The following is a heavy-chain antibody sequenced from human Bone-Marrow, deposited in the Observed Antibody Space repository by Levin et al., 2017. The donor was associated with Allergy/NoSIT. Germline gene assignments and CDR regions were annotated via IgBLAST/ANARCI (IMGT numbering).Heavy chain of an antibody. CDR1: GITFRDTW. CDR3: VKVAGPRSLDY. V-gene: IGHV3-15*01. J-gene: IGHJ4*02. CDR2: IKSKIAGETT. Sequence: PGGSLRLSCVTSGITFRDTWMNWVRQAPGKGLEWVGRIKSKIAGETTDYAAPVKGRFTVSRDDSKNTLYLQMNSLNMEDTGVYYCVKVAGPRSLDYWGQGTLVTVSS.